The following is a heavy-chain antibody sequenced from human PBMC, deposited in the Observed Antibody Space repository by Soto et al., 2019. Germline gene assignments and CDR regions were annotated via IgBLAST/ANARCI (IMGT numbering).Heavy chain of an antibody. J-gene: IGHJ5*02. Sequence: KTSATLSLTCVVSGTCISGADADGFWIWKPPGKGLDWIGYIAYSGDTYYNPSLRRRVTISADRSENKFSLTLKSVTAADTAVYFCARDFERYATGPWGQGTSVTVSS. CDR1: GTCISGADAD. D-gene: IGHD3-16*01. CDR3: ARDFERYATGP. CDR2: IAYSGDT. V-gene: IGHV4-31*11.